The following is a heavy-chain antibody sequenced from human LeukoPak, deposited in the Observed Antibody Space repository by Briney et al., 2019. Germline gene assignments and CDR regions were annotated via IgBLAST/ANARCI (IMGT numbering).Heavy chain of an antibody. CDR3: ARGGGLDV. V-gene: IGHV3-7*04. J-gene: IGHJ6*02. CDR1: GFTFSSYW. CDR2: IKQDGSEK. Sequence: PGGSLRLSCAASGFTFSSYWMSWVRQAPGKGLEWVANIKQDGSEKQYVDSLKGRVTISRDNAKNSLYLEMNSLRAEDTAVYYCARGGGLDVWGQGATVTVSS.